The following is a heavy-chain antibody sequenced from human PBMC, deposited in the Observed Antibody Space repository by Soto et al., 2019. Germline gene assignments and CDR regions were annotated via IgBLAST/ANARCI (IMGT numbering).Heavy chain of an antibody. D-gene: IGHD6-13*01. Sequence: SGPTLVNPTETRTLTCTVSGFSLSNARMGVSWIGEPAGKILEWLALIYWDDDKRYSPSLKSRLAITKDTSKNQEGLTMTNIDPVDTATNSWDSGEYTSSWYHFDVWGQGTMVTVSS. CDR3: DSGEYTSSWYHFDV. J-gene: IGHJ4*01. V-gene: IGHV2-5*02. CDR1: GFSLSNARMG. CDR2: IYWDDDK.